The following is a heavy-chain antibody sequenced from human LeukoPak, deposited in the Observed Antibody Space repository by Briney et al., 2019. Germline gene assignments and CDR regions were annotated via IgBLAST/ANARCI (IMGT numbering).Heavy chain of an antibody. CDR1: GFTFSSYA. J-gene: IGHJ4*02. CDR2: ISGSGGST. V-gene: IGHV3-23*01. CDR3: ANSPGIVVLFDY. D-gene: IGHD2-2*01. Sequence: GGSLGLSCAASGFTFSSYAMSWVRQAPGKGLEWVSAISGSGGSTYYADSVKGRFTISRDNSKNTLYLQMNSLRAEDTAVYYCANSPGIVVLFDYWGQGTLVTVSS.